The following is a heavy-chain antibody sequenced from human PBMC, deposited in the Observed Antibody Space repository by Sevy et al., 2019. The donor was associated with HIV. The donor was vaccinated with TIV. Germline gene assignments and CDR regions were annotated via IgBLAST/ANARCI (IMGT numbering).Heavy chain of an antibody. CDR1: GFTFSSHE. J-gene: IGHJ5*02. V-gene: IGHV3-48*03. CDR2: ITRSGSSI. Sequence: GGSLRLSCAASGFTFSSHEMSWVRQAPGKGLEWISYITRSGSSIYYADSVKGRFTISRDNAKNSLYLQMNSLRADDTAVYYCARGWFDTWGQGTLVTVSS. CDR3: ARGWFDT.